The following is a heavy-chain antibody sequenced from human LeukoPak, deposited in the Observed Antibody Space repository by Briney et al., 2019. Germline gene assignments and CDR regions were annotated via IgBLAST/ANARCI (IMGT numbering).Heavy chain of an antibody. CDR3: ARLGYGDYPNWFDP. CDR1: GFTFSSYG. Sequence: GGSLRLSCAASGFTFSSYGMHWVRQAPGKGLEWVAVISYDGSNKYYADSVKGRFTISRDNSKNTLYLQMNSLRAEDTAVYYCARLGYGDYPNWFDPWGQGTLVTVSS. D-gene: IGHD4-17*01. CDR2: ISYDGSNK. V-gene: IGHV3-30*03. J-gene: IGHJ5*02.